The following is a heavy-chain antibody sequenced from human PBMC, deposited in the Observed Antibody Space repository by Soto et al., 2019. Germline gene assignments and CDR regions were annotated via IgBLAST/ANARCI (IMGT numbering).Heavy chain of an antibody. J-gene: IGHJ4*02. Sequence: QVQLVQSGAEVKRPGSSVKVSCKSSGGSFNSFHFNWVRQAPGQGLEWMGRIIPMLDRTQYAQMFQGRVTINADKSTSTAYMEMSGLESVDTAVYYCARGTVTLFGVVTPPDYWGQGTLVTVSS. D-gene: IGHD3-3*01. CDR3: ARGTVTLFGVVTPPDY. CDR2: IIPMLDRT. CDR1: GGSFNSFH. V-gene: IGHV1-69*08.